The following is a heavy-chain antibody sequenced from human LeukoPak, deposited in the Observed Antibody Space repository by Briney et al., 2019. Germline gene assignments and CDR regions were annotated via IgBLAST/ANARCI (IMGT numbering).Heavy chain of an antibody. V-gene: IGHV3-23*01. CDR1: GFTFSSYD. Sequence: PGGSLRLSCAASGFTFSSYDMGWVRQAPGKGLEWVSSISRAGDRTYYEDSVKGRFTISRDNSRNTMYLQMNSLRAEDTAVYYCARGESFAFDVWGQGTMVTVSS. CDR3: ARGESFAFDV. J-gene: IGHJ3*01. CDR2: ISRAGDRT.